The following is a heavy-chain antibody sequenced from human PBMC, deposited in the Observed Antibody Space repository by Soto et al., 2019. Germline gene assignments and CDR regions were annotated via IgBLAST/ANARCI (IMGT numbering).Heavy chain of an antibody. Sequence: WTWIRQPPGKGLEWIGEINPSGTTNYNPSLKSRVTLSVDTSKNQFSLSLTSVTAADTAVYYCARGIDYWGQGTLVTVSS. CDR2: INPSGTT. J-gene: IGHJ4*02. CDR3: ARGIDY. V-gene: IGHV4-34*01.